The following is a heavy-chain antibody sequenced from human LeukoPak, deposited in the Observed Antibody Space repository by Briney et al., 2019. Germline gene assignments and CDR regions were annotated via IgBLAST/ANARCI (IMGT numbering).Heavy chain of an antibody. V-gene: IGHV3-30*18. CDR3: AKDASPLYGSGSYPFDY. CDR2: ISYDGSSK. CDR1: RFMFSNYG. J-gene: IGHJ4*02. Sequence: GGSLRLSCAASRFMFSNYGMHWVRQAPGKGLGWVAVISYDGSSKYYTDSVKGRFTISRDNSKNTLYLQMNSVRAEDTAVYYCAKDASPLYGSGSYPFDYWGQGTLVTVSS. D-gene: IGHD3-10*01.